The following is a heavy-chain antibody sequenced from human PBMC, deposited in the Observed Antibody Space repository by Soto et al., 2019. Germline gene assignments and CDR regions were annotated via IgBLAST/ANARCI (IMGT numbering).Heavy chain of an antibody. CDR3: STDSYSDMLVLWLDT. CDR1: GFTFSNAC. J-gene: IGHJ5*01. D-gene: IGHD6-13*01. Sequence: PGGPLRLSCVGAGFTFSNACINWVRQAPGKGLEWVGRIKIKIECGTTDSAEPAKGSLPISRDDSRNIVYMQMNSLKIDDQDVYYCSTDSYSDMLVLWLDTCGPGPLVTV. V-gene: IGHV3-15*07. CDR2: IKIKIECGTT.